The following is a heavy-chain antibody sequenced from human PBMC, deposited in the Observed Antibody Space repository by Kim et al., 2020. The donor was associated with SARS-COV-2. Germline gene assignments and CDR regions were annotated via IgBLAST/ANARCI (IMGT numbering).Heavy chain of an antibody. CDR1: GFTFSSYS. J-gene: IGHJ3*02. Sequence: GGSLRLSCAASGFTFSSYSMNWVRQAPGKGLEWVSSISSSSSYIYYADSVKGRFTISRDNAKNSLYLQMNSLRAEDTAVYYCARDAPYYYDSSGYLFGACDIWGQGTMVTVSS. D-gene: IGHD3-22*01. CDR2: ISSSSSYI. CDR3: ARDAPYYYDSSGYLFGACDI. V-gene: IGHV3-21*01.